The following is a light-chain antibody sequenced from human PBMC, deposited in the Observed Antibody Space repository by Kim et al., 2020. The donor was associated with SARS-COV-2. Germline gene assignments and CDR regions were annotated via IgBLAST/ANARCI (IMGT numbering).Light chain of an antibody. CDR2: MAS. Sequence: IVMTQSPLSLSVTPGAPASISCRSTQSLLQSNGRNSLDWYLQKPGQAPQLLIYMASTRAAGVPGRFSGSGSGTDFTLKISRVEAEDVGIYYCVQNVQTLIFTFGQGTKLEI. V-gene: IGKV2-28*01. J-gene: IGKJ2*01. CDR1: QSLLQSNGRNS. CDR3: VQNVQTLIFT.